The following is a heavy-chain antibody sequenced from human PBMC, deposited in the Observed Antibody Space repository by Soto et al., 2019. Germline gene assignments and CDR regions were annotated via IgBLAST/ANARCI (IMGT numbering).Heavy chain of an antibody. CDR2: ISGSGGST. D-gene: IGHD4-4*01. CDR3: AKEMAMSTVTSTFYYGMDF. CDR1: GFTFSSYA. J-gene: IGHJ6*02. Sequence: EVQLLESGGGLVQPGGSLRLSCAASGFTFSSYAMSWVRQAPGKGLEWVSFISGSGGSTYYADSVKGRFTLSRDNSKNTLYLQMNSLRAEDTAVYYCAKEMAMSTVTSTFYYGMDFWGHGTTVTVSS. V-gene: IGHV3-23*01.